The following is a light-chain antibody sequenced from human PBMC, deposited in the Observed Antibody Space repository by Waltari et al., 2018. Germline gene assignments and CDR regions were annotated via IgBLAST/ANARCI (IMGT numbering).Light chain of an antibody. CDR2: GAS. J-gene: IGKJ1*01. CDR1: QSIGRY. V-gene: IGKV3-20*01. Sequence: EVVLTQSPGTLSLSQGETATLSCRASQSIGRYLVWYQQKSGQAPRLLIYGASTRATGIPDRFSGSGSGTDFSLTISRLEAEDFAVYYCQNHERLPATFGQGTKVEIK. CDR3: QNHERLPAT.